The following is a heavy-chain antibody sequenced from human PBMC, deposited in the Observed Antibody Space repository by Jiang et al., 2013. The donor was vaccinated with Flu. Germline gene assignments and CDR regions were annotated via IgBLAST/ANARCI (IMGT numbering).Heavy chain of an antibody. V-gene: IGHV3-49*04. J-gene: IGHJ3*02. CDR2: IRSKDYGGGTT. Sequence: VQLLESGGGLVQPGRSLRLACTASGFPFGEYAMSWVRQAPGRGLEWVSFIRSKDYGGGTTEYAASVKGRFTISRDDSKSIAYLQMNSLKTEDTAVYHCTRVPRHGDYVGSDIWGQGTMVSVSS. D-gene: IGHD4-17*01. CDR3: TRVPRHGDYVGSDI. CDR1: GFPFGEYA.